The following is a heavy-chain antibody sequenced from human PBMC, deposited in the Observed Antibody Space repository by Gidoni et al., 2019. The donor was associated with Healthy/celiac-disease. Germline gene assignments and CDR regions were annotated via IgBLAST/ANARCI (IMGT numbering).Heavy chain of an antibody. Sequence: EVQLVESGGGLVKPGGFMSLSCAASGFTFSSYSMTWVRQAPGEGLGWVSSISSSSSYIYYADSVKGRFTISRDNAKNSLYLQMNSLRAEDTAVYYCARVSGDGWFDPWGQGTLVTVSS. D-gene: IGHD3-10*01. CDR3: ARVSGDGWFDP. J-gene: IGHJ5*02. CDR1: GFTFSSYS. CDR2: ISSSSSYI. V-gene: IGHV3-21*01.